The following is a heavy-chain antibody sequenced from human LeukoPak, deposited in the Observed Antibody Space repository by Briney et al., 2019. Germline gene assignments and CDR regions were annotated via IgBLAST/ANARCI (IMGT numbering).Heavy chain of an antibody. Sequence: PGGSLRLSCAASGFTFSSYAMSWDRQAPGRGLEWVSAISGSGGSTYYADSVKGRFTISRDNSKNTLYLQMNSLRAEDTAVYYCAKARFGVVIFDYWGQGTQVTVSS. CDR3: AKARFGVVIFDY. CDR2: ISGSGGST. J-gene: IGHJ4*02. V-gene: IGHV3-23*01. D-gene: IGHD3-3*01. CDR1: GFTFSSYA.